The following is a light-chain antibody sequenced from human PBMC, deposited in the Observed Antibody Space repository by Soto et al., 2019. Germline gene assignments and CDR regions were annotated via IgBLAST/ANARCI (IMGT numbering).Light chain of an antibody. CDR3: ISYTDRQSYL. Sequence: QSVLTQPASVSGSPGQSITISCSGTSSDIGSYNHVAWYQQFPGKGPKLMIYAVSDRPSGVSDRFSGSKSGITASLTISGLQTEDEADYYCISYTDRQSYLFGTGTKAAVL. CDR1: SSDIGSYNH. CDR2: AVS. V-gene: IGLV2-14*03. J-gene: IGLJ1*01.